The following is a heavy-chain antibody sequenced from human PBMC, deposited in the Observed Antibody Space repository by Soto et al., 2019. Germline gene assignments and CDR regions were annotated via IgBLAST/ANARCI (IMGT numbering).Heavy chain of an antibody. CDR1: GFTFSSYA. CDR2: ITGGVGVT. V-gene: IGHV3-23*01. CDR3: AKFQGETCNKCYFHY. J-gene: IGHJ4*02. D-gene: IGHD3-16*01. Sequence: EVQLLESGGGLVQPGGSLRLSCAASGFTFSSYAMTWVRQAPGKGLEWVSVITGGVGVTYYADSVKGRFTISRDNSMNKLYLQMNSLRAEDTAVYNCAKFQGETCNKCYFHYWGQGTLVTVSS.